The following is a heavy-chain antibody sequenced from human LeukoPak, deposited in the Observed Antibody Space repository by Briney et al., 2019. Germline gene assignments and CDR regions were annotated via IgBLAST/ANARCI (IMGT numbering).Heavy chain of an antibody. D-gene: IGHD1-14*01. CDR1: GFTFSSYA. J-gene: IGHJ4*02. CDR2: ISYDGSNK. Sequence: GGSLRLSCAASGFTFSSYAMHWVRQAPGKGLEWVAVISYDGSNKYYADSVKGRFTISRDNSKNTLYLQMNSLRPEDTAVYYCAKLHNLNCDYWGLGTLATVSS. CDR3: AKLHNLNCDY. V-gene: IGHV3-30*04.